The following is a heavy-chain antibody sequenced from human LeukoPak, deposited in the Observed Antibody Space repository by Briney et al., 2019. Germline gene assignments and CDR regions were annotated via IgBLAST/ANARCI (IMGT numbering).Heavy chain of an antibody. CDR1: GYTFTSYG. Sequence: ASVKVSCKASGYTFTSYGISWVRQAPGQGLEWMGRIIPILGIANYAQKFQGRVTITADKSTSTAYMELSSLRSEDTAVYYCARDYMVRGVIKPYYGMDVWGQGTTVTVSS. D-gene: IGHD3-10*01. CDR2: IIPILGIA. J-gene: IGHJ6*02. CDR3: ARDYMVRGVIKPYYGMDV. V-gene: IGHV1-69*04.